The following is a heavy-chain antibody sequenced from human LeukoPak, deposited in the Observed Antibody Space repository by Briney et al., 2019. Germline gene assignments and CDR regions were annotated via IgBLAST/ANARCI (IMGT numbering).Heavy chain of an antibody. J-gene: IGHJ6*03. CDR1: GGSFSGYY. CDR2: INHSGST. Sequence: PSETLSLTCAVYGGSFSGYYWSWIRQPPGKGLEWIGEINHSGSTNYNPSLKSRVTISVDTSKNQFSLKLSSVNAADTAVYYCARLHITMVRGGQRPRFGSLYYMDVWGKGTTVTISS. V-gene: IGHV4-34*01. CDR3: ARLHITMVRGGQRPRFGSLYYMDV. D-gene: IGHD3-10*01.